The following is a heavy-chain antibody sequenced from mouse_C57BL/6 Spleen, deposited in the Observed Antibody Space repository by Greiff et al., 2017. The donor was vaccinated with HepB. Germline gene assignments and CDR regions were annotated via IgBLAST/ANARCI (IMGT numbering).Heavy chain of an antibody. Sequence: EVQLVESGPGLVKPSQSLSLTCSVTGYSITSGYYWNWIRQFPGNKLEWMGYISYDGSNNYNPSLKNRISITRDTSKNQFFLKLNSVTTEDTATYYCARYGNFYYFDYWGQGTTLTVSS. V-gene: IGHV3-6*01. CDR1: GYSITSGYY. J-gene: IGHJ2*01. D-gene: IGHD2-1*01. CDR2: ISYDGSN. CDR3: ARYGNFYYFDY.